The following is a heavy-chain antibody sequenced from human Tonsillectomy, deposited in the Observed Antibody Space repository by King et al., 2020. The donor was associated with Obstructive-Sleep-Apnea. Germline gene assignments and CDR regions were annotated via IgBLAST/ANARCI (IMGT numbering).Heavy chain of an antibody. CDR1: GGSISSYY. Sequence: QLQESGPGLVKPSETLSLTCTVSGGSISSYYWSWIRQSPGKGLEWIGYIYYSGSTNYNPSLKSRVTISVDTSKNQMSLKLSSVTAADTAVYYCVRLNRGAAAGFEYWGQGTLVTVSS. CDR2: IYYSGST. V-gene: IGHV4-59*08. CDR3: VRLNRGAAAGFEY. J-gene: IGHJ4*02. D-gene: IGHD2-15*01.